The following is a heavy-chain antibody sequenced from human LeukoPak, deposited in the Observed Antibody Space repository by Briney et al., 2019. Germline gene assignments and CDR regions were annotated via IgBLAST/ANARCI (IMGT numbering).Heavy chain of an antibody. D-gene: IGHD6-19*01. CDR2: ISNGGGSA. V-gene: IGHV3-23*01. CDR1: GFTFSSYP. CDR3: AKGDEQWLAYCSLRY. J-gene: IGHJ4*02. Sequence: PGGSLRLSCAASGFTFSSYPMSWVRQAPGKGLQWVSAISNGGGSAYYADSVKGRITISRDNSESTLYLQMNSLRAEDTAIYYCAKGDEQWLAYCSLRYWGQGTLVTVSS.